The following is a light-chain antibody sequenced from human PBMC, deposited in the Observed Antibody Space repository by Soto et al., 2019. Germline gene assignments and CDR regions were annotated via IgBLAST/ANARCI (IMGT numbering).Light chain of an antibody. V-gene: IGKV1-39*01. CDR2: AAS. CDR1: QSISSY. Sequence: DIQMTQSPSSLSASVGDRVTMTCRASQSISSYLNWYQQKPGKAPKLLIYAASSLQSGVPSRFSGSGSGTDFTLTISSLQPEDFATYYCQQSYSTRWTFGQGTKGDIK. J-gene: IGKJ1*01. CDR3: QQSYSTRWT.